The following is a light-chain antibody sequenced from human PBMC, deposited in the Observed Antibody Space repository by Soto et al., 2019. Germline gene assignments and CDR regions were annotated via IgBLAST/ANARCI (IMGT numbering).Light chain of an antibody. CDR2: AAS. V-gene: IGKV1-39*01. CDR1: QSISVY. CDR3: QQSYVSPFT. Sequence: DIQMTQSPSSLSASLGDRVTITCRASQSISVYLNWYQQKPGKAPHLLIYAASYLQTGVPSRFSGSGSGTDVTLTISSLQPEDFATYYCQQSYVSPFTFGQGTKLDIK. J-gene: IGKJ2*01.